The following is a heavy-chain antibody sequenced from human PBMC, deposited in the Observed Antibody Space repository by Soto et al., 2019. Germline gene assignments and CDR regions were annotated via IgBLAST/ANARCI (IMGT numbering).Heavy chain of an antibody. CDR3: GRQQWLVLNAFDI. J-gene: IGHJ3*02. D-gene: IGHD6-19*01. CDR1: GGSISSYY. V-gene: IGHV4-59*01. Sequence: PSETLSLTCTVSGGSISSYYWSWIRQPPGKGLEWIGYIYYSGSTNYNPSLKSRVTISVDTSKNQFSLKLSSVTAADTAVYYCGRQQWLVLNAFDIWGQGTMVTVSS. CDR2: IYYSGST.